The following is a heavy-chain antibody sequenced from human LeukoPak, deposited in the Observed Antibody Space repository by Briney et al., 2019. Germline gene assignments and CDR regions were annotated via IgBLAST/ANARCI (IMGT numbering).Heavy chain of an antibody. J-gene: IGHJ4*02. Sequence: GASVKVSCKASGYTFTSYDINWVRQATGQGLEWMGWKNPNSGSTGYAQKFQGRVTMTRNTSISTAYMELSSLRSEDTAVYYCARGLSSGWYSDYWGQGTLVTVSS. D-gene: IGHD6-19*01. CDR1: GYTFTSYD. CDR2: KNPNSGST. V-gene: IGHV1-8*01. CDR3: ARGLSSGWYSDY.